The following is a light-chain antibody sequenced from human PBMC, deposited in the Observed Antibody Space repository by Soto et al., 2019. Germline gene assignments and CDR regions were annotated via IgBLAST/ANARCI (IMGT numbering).Light chain of an antibody. CDR1: QSVSSY. CDR2: DAS. CDR3: QQRSNWLSLT. Sequence: EIVLTQPPATLSLSPGERATLSCRASQSVSSYLAWYQQKPGQAPRLLIYDASNRATGIPARFSGSGSGTDLTLTISSLAPEDFAVYYCQQRSNWLSLTFGGGNKVEIK. J-gene: IGKJ4*01. V-gene: IGKV3-11*01.